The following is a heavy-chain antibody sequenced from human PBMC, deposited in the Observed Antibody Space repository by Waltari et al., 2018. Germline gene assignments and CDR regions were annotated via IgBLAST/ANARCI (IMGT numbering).Heavy chain of an antibody. CDR1: GASITNSNSY. J-gene: IGHJ6*03. Sequence: QLQLQESGPGLVKPSETLSLTRSVSGASITNSNSYWSWIRQPPGTGLEWIGGIYYRGGTYSSPSLKSRFTISLDTSKNQLSLKVSSVTVADTAIYFCARNMESPYNAPYYFYYMDVWGKGTTVTVSS. D-gene: IGHD3-10*01. V-gene: IGHV4-39*01. CDR2: IYYRGGT. CDR3: ARNMESPYNAPYYFYYMDV.